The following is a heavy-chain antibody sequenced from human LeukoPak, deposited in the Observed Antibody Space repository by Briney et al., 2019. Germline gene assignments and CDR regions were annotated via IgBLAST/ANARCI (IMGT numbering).Heavy chain of an antibody. J-gene: IGHJ4*02. Sequence: ASVKVSCKASGYTFTGYYMHWVRQAPGQGLEWMGCINPNSGGTNYAQKFQGRVTMTSDTSISTAYMELSSLRSDDTAVYYCARDLNYYDSSGYYPDWGQGTLVTVSS. V-gene: IGHV1-2*02. CDR3: ARDLNYYDSSGYYPD. D-gene: IGHD3-22*01. CDR2: INPNSGGT. CDR1: GYTFTGYY.